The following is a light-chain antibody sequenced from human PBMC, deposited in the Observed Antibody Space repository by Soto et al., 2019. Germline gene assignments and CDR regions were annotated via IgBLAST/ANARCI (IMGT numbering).Light chain of an antibody. CDR1: QSIRRS. V-gene: IGKV1-9*01. J-gene: IGKJ5*01. CDR3: QQLFDSPIT. CDR2: AAS. Sequence: DILMTQSPSSLSASVGDRVTITCRASQSIRRSLNWYQQKPGKAPKLLIYAASTLESGVPSRFSATVSGTEFSLTITSLQPEDFATYYCQQLFDSPITFGQGTRLEIK.